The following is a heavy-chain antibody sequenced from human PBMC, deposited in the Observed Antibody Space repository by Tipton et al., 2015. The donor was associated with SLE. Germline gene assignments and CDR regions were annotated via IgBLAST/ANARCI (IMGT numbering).Heavy chain of an antibody. D-gene: IGHD4-23*01. CDR3: ASSEYGGNYYYYYYGMDV. Sequence: TLSLTCAVYGGSFSGYYWSWIRQPPGKGLEWIGYIYHSASTNYNPSLKSRVTISVDTSKNQFSLKLSSVTAADTAVYYCASSEYGGNYYYYYYGMDVWGQGTTVTVSS. CDR2: IYHSAST. V-gene: IGHV4-59*12. CDR1: GGSFSGYY. J-gene: IGHJ6*02.